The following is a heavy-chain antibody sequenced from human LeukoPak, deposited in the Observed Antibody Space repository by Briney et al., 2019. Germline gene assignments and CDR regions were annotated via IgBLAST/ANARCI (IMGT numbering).Heavy chain of an antibody. V-gene: IGHV1-2*02. CDR1: GYTVTGYY. CDR2: INPNSGGT. CDR3: ARPPQASSGWSDPFDY. Sequence: ASVKVSCKASGYTVTGYYMHWVRQAPGQGLEWMGWINPNSGGTNYAQKFQGRVTMTRDTSISTAYMELSRLRSDDTAVYYCARPPQASSGWSDPFDYWGQGTLVTVSS. D-gene: IGHD6-19*01. J-gene: IGHJ4*02.